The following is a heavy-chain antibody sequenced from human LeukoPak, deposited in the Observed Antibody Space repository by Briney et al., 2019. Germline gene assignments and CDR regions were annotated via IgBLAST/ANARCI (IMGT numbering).Heavy chain of an antibody. CDR1: GGSISSGGYS. V-gene: IGHV4-61*02. CDR2: IYTSGST. Sequence: SETLSLTCAVSGGSISSGGYSWSWIRQPPGKGLEWIGRIYTSGSTNYNPSLKSRVTISVDTSKNQFSLKLSSVTAADTDVYYCARDVGRRGWFDPWGQGTLVTVSS. D-gene: IGHD1-26*01. J-gene: IGHJ5*02. CDR3: ARDVGRRGWFDP.